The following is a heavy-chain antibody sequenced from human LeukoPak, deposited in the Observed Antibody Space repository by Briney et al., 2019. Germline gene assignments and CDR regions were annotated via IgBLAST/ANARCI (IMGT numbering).Heavy chain of an antibody. D-gene: IGHD3-9*01. CDR2: IKQDGSEN. J-gene: IGHJ4*02. V-gene: IGHV3-7*03. CDR1: GFPFSSYW. Sequence: PGGSLSLSCAAPGFPFSSYWMTWVRQAPGKGLEGVANIKQDGSENYYLDSVKGRFTISRDNAKNSLYLQMNSLRAEDTVVYYCARESNILTGYPDLFDYWGQGTLVTVSS. CDR3: ARESNILTGYPDLFDY.